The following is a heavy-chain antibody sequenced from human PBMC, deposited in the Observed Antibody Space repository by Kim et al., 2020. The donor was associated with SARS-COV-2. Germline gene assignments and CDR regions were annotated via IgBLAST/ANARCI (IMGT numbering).Heavy chain of an antibody. V-gene: IGHV3-7*01. J-gene: IGHJ4*02. CDR3: ARGLEPLPTDY. CDR1: GFTFSSYW. Sequence: GGSLRLSCAASGFTFSSYWMSWVRQAPGKGLEWVANIKQDGSEIYYVDSVKGRFTISRDNAKNSLYLQMNRLRAEDTAVYYCARGLEPLPTDYWGQGTLVTVSS. CDR2: IKQDGSEI. D-gene: IGHD1-26*01.